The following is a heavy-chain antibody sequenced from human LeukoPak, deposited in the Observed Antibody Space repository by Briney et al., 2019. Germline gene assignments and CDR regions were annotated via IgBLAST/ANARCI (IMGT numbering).Heavy chain of an antibody. V-gene: IGHV4-39*01. CDR2: IYYSGST. Sequence: SETLSLTCTVSGGSISSSSYYWGWIRQPPGKGLEWIGSIYYSGSTYYNPSLKSRVTISVDTSKNQFPLKLSSVTAADTAVYYCARNWKRYYFDYWGQGTLVTVSS. J-gene: IGHJ4*02. CDR1: GGSISSSSYY. CDR3: ARNWKRYYFDY. D-gene: IGHD1-1*01.